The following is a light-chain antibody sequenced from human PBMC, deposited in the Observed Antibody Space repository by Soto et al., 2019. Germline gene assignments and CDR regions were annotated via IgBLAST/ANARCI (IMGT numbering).Light chain of an antibody. CDR2: DVS. V-gene: IGLV2-11*01. Sequence: QSALTQPRSVSGSPGQSVTISCTGTGSDVGGYDFVSWYQQHPGKAPKLMIYDVSKRPSGVPDRFSGSKSGNTASLTISGLQAGDEADYYCCSFAGTYTVVFGGGTKLTVL. CDR3: CSFAGTYTVV. J-gene: IGLJ2*01. CDR1: GSDVGGYDF.